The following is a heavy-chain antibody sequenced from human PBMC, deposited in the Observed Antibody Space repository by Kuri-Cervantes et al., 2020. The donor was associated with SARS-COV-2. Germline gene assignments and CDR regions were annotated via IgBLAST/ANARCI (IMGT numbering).Heavy chain of an antibody. J-gene: IGHJ4*02. Sequence: SVKVSCKASGGTFSSYTISWVRQAPGQGLEWMGRIIPILGIANYAQKFQGRVTITADKSTSTAYMELRSLRSGDAAVYYCARGSSSRDYFDYWGQGTLVTVSS. D-gene: IGHD6-13*01. CDR1: GGTFSSYT. CDR3: ARGSSSRDYFDY. CDR2: IIPILGIA. V-gene: IGHV1-69*02.